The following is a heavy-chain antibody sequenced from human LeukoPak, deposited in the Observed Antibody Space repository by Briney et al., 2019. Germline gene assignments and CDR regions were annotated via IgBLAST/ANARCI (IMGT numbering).Heavy chain of an antibody. D-gene: IGHD3-22*01. CDR2: ISWNSGSI. V-gene: IGHV3-9*01. CDR3: ASPEVSSRDDSSGYYFDY. Sequence: PGGSLRLSCAASGFTFDDYAMHWVRQAPGKGLEWVSGISWNSGSIGYADSVKGRFTISRDNAKNSLYLQMNSLRSEDTAVYYCASPEVSSRDDSSGYYFDYWGQGTLVTVSS. CDR1: GFTFDDYA. J-gene: IGHJ4*02.